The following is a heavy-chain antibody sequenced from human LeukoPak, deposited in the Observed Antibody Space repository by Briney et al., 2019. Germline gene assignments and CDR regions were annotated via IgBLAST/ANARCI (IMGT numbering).Heavy chain of an antibody. J-gene: IGHJ4*02. Sequence: ASVKVSCKASGGTFSSYAISWVRQAPGQGLEWMGGIIPIFGTANYAQKFQSRVTITADKSTSTAYMELSSLRSEDTAVYYCARVGSGSYYFDYWGQGTLVTVSS. CDR2: IIPIFGTA. CDR1: GGTFSSYA. D-gene: IGHD3-10*01. CDR3: ARVGSGSYYFDY. V-gene: IGHV1-69*06.